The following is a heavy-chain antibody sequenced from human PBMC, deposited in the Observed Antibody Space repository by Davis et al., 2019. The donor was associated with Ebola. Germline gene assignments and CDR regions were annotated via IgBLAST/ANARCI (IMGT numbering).Heavy chain of an antibody. Sequence: GESLKISCAASGFTFSSYGMHWVRQAPGKGLEWVAVIWYDGSNKYYADSVKGRFTISRDNSKNTLYLQMNSLRAEDTAVYYCARDEGYYYDSSGYPTFDYWGQGTLVTVSS. J-gene: IGHJ4*02. D-gene: IGHD3-22*01. CDR2: IWYDGSNK. V-gene: IGHV3-33*01. CDR1: GFTFSSYG. CDR3: ARDEGYYYDSSGYPTFDY.